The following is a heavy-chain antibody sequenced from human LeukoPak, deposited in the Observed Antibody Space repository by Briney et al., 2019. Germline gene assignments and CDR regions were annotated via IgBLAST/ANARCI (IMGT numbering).Heavy chain of an antibody. Sequence: GQARKISSNVSRYSLTNDWIGWARQVPLKGLAWMGVIYSDDAEAKYSPSFQGQVTISADKSISTAYLQWRSLKAPDTAMYYCARRDLYGDYSSFDYWGQGTLVTVYS. CDR2: IYSDDAEA. D-gene: IGHD4-17*01. J-gene: IGHJ4*02. CDR1: RYSLTNDW. V-gene: IGHV5-51*03. CDR3: ARRDLYGDYSSFDY.